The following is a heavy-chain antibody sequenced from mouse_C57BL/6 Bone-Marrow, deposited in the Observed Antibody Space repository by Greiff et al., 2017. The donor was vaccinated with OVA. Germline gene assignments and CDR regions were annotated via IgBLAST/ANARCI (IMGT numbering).Heavy chain of an antibody. J-gene: IGHJ1*03. CDR2: IDPNSGGT. D-gene: IGHD1-1*01. Sequence: VKVVESGAELVKPGASVKLSCKASGYTFTSYWMHWVKQRPGRGLEWIGRIDPNSGGTKYNEKFKSKATLTVDKPSSTAYMQLSSLTSEDSAVYYCARCYYGSSSYWYFDVWGTGTTVTVSS. V-gene: IGHV1-72*01. CDR1: GYTFTSYW. CDR3: ARCYYGSSSYWYFDV.